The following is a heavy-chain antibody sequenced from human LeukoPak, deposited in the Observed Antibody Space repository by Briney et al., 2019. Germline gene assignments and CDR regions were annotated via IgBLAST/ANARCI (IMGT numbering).Heavy chain of an antibody. CDR2: IHYSGST. J-gene: IGHJ4*02. D-gene: IGHD6-19*01. V-gene: IGHV4-59*01. Sequence: SETLSLTCTVSGGSISSYYWSWIRQPPGKGLEWIGYIHYSGSTNYNPSLKSRVTISVDTSKNQFSLKLSSVTAADTAVYYCARVEIYSSGWRMEAYFDYWGQGTLVTVSS. CDR1: GGSISSYY. CDR3: ARVEIYSSGWRMEAYFDY.